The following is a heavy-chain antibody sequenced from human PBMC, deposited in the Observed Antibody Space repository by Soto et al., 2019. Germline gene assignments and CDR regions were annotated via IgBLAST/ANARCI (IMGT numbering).Heavy chain of an antibody. CDR3: AREVDSIAALYFEY. CDR2: INPNSGGT. V-gene: IGHV1-2*02. D-gene: IGHD6-6*01. Sequence: ASVKVSCKASGYTFTGYYMHWVRQAPGQGLEWMGWINPNSGGTNYAQKFQGRVTMTRDTSISTAYMELSRLRSDDTAVYYCAREVDSIAALYFEYWGQGTLVTVSS. J-gene: IGHJ4*02. CDR1: GYTFTGYY.